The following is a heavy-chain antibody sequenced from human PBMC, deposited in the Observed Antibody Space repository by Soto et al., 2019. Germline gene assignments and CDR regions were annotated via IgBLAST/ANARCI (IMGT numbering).Heavy chain of an antibody. CDR3: ARVGGYYYDSAAPDSFDY. V-gene: IGHV4-4*02. CDR1: GGSISSSNW. CDR2: IYHSGST. D-gene: IGHD3-22*01. Sequence: QVQLQESGPGLVKPSGTLSLTCAVSGGSISSSNWWSWVRQPPGKGLEWIGEIYHSGSTNYNPSLKSRVTISLDKSKNQFSLKLSSVTAADTAVYYCARVGGYYYDSAAPDSFDYWGQGTLVTVSS. J-gene: IGHJ4*02.